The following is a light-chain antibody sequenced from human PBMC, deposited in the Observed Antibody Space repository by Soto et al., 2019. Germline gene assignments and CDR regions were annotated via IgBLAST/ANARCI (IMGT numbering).Light chain of an antibody. V-gene: IGLV2-8*01. CDR2: EVT. CDR3: SSYAGSNNVV. Sequence: QSALTQPPSASGSPGQSVTLSCTGTSSDVGGYNYGSWYQPHPGKAPKLMIYEVTKRPSGVPDRFSGSKSGNTASLTVSGLQAEDEADYYCSSYAGSNNVVFGGGTQLTVL. CDR1: SSDVGGYNY. J-gene: IGLJ3*02.